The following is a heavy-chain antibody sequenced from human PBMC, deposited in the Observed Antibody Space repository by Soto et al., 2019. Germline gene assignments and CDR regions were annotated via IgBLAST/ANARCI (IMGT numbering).Heavy chain of an antibody. CDR3: ATTRTTYVYDFDS. V-gene: IGHV1-24*01. Sequence: ASVKVSCKVAGHSLTDLSMHCVRQCPGRGLEWLGGFDPEEGEIIYAQNFQGRIRLTEDTSTDTAFMELNSLKSEDTAIYYCATTRTTYVYDFDSWGQGTLVTVS. CDR1: GHSLTDLS. J-gene: IGHJ4*02. CDR2: FDPEEGEI. D-gene: IGHD3-16*01.